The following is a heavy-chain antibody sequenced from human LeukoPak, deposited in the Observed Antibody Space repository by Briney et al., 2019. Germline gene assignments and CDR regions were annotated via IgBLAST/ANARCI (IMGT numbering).Heavy chain of an antibody. CDR3: ARDSSGYCNFDY. J-gene: IGHJ4*02. D-gene: IGHD3-22*01. CDR1: GGSISSGGYS. V-gene: IGHV4-30-2*05. Sequence: SQTLSLTCAVSGGSISSGGYSWSWIRQPPGTGLEWIGYIYHSGSTYYNPSLKSRVTISVDTSKNQFSLKLSSVTAADTAVYYCARDSSGYCNFDYWGQGTLVTVSS. CDR2: IYHSGST.